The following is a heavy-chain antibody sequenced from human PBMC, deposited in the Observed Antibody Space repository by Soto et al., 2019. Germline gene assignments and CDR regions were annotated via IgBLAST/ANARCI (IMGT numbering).Heavy chain of an antibody. V-gene: IGHV3-23*01. CDR2: ISGSGGST. CDR1: GFTFSSYA. CDR3: AKDSPDCGDYYWYFDL. J-gene: IGHJ2*01. Sequence: EVQLLESGGGLVQPGGSLRLSCAASGFTFSSYAMSWVRQAPGKGLEWVSAISGSGGSTYYADSVKGRFTISRDNSKNTLYLQMNSLRAEDTAVYYCAKDSPDCGDYYWYFDLWGRGTLVTVSS. D-gene: IGHD4-17*01.